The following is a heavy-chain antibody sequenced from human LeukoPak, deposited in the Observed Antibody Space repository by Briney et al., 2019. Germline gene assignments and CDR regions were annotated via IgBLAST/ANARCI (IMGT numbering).Heavy chain of an antibody. CDR2: VYHSGST. J-gene: IGHJ4*02. V-gene: IGHV4-38-2*02. CDR3: ARDHKYCTNGVCYPIFDY. Sequence: SETLSLTCTVSGYSISSGYYWGWIRQPPGKWLEWIGSVYHSGSTYYNPSLKSRVTISADTSKNQFSLKLSSVTAADTAVYYCARDHKYCTNGVCYPIFDYWGQGTLVTVSS. CDR1: GYSISSGYY. D-gene: IGHD2-8*01.